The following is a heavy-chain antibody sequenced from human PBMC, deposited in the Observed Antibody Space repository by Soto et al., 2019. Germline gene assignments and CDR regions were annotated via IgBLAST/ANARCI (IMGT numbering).Heavy chain of an antibody. CDR2: IYSGGVT. V-gene: IGHV3-53*01. CDR1: GFTVKKYQ. J-gene: IGHJ6*02. Sequence: GGSLRLSCAASGFTVKKYQMNWVRQAPGKGLEWVSVIYSGGVTYYPDSVKGRFTIIRDTSRNSVYLQMNSLRADDTAIYYCARDSSTTGYYGLDVWGQGTTVTVSS. CDR3: ARDSSTTGYYGLDV.